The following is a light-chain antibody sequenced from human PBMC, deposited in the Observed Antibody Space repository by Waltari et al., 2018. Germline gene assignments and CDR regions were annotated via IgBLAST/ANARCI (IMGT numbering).Light chain of an antibody. Sequence: DVVLAQSPLSLPVTLGQPASISCRSSQSPVYTDGNTYLNWFQQRPGQSPRRLISYVSYRDSGGPDRFSGSGSGSDFTLEISRVEAEVVGVDYCMQSRLWPWTLGQGTTVEIK. CDR1: QSPVYTDGNTY. CDR3: MQSRLWPWT. V-gene: IGKV2-30*01. J-gene: IGKJ1*01. CDR2: YVS.